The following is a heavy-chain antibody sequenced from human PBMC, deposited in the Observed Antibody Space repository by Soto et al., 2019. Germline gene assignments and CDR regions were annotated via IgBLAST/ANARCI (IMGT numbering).Heavy chain of an antibody. V-gene: IGHV1-3*01. D-gene: IGHD2-21*02. CDR2: INAGNGNT. CDR3: ARGFRGGDAAWFDP. Sequence: QVQLVQSGAEVKKPGASVKVSCKASGYTFTSYAMHWVRQAPGQRLEWMGWINAGNGNTKYSQKFQGRGTITRDTSASTGYMELSSLRSEDTAVYYCARGFRGGDAAWFDPWGQGNLVTVSS. J-gene: IGHJ5*02. CDR1: GYTFTSYA.